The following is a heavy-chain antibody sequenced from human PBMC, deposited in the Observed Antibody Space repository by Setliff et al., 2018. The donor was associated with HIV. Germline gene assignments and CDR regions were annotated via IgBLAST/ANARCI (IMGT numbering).Heavy chain of an antibody. Sequence: GGSLRLSCAASGFTFSSYWMHWVRQAPGKGLVWVFGMNTDGSSTRYADSVKGRFTISRDNAKNMLYLQMNSLRAEDTAVYYCARDPQRGDGYSFDYWGQGTLVTVSS. V-gene: IGHV3-74*01. J-gene: IGHJ4*02. CDR1: GFTFSSYW. D-gene: IGHD2-21*01. CDR3: ARDPQRGDGYSFDY. CDR2: MNTDGSST.